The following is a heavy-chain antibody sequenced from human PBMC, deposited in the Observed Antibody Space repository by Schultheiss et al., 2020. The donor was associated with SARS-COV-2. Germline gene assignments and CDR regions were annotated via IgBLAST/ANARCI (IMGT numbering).Heavy chain of an antibody. V-gene: IGHV4-59*01. CDR2: IYYSGST. CDR3: ARVTNGNYYYYYMDV. D-gene: IGHD4-11*01. Sequence: SQTLSLTCTVSGGSISSYYWGWIRQPPGKGLEWIGYIYYSGSTNYNPSLKSRVTISVDTSKNQFSLKLSSVTAADTAVYYCARVTNGNYYYYYMDVWGKGTTVTVSS. J-gene: IGHJ6*03. CDR1: GGSISSYY.